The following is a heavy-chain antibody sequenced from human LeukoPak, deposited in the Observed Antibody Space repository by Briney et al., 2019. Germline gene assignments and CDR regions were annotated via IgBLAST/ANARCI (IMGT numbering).Heavy chain of an antibody. D-gene: IGHD5-12*01. CDR1: GHKFIAYY. J-gene: IGHJ5*02. CDR3: ARAYSGYDGGLFDP. CDR2: INPNSGGT. Sequence: ASVKVSCKASGHKFIAYYMHWVRQAPGQGLEWLGWINPNSGGTHYAQKFQGRVTMTRDTSISTAYMELSRLRSDDTAVYYCARAYSGYDGGLFDPWGQGTLVTVSS. V-gene: IGHV1-2*02.